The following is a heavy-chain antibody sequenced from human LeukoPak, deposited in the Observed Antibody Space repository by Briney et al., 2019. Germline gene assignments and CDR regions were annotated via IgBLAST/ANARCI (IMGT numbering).Heavy chain of an antibody. CDR1: GFTYSSDR. CDR3: ASDAAPQYSSGCYYYYSDMNF. Sequence: PPGRPLTLPCAAPGFTYSSDRRPRARQAPAKGLEWVAVIWYDGSNKYYADSVKGRFTISRDNSKNTMYLQMNSLRAEDTAVYYCASDAAPQYSSGCYYYYSDMNFWGQGTTVTVSS. J-gene: IGHJ6*02. D-gene: IGHD6-19*01. V-gene: IGHV3-33*01. CDR2: IWYDGSNK.